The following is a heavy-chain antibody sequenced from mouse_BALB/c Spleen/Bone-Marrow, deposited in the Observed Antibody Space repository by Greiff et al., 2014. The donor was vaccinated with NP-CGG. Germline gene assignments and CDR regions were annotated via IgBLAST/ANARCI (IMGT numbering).Heavy chain of an antibody. CDR2: IWRGGST. CDR1: GFSLTSYG. V-gene: IGHV2-5-1*01. Sequence: QVQLQQSGPSLVQPSQSLSITCTVPGFSLTSYGVHWVRQSPGKGLEWLGVIWRGGSTDYNAAFMSRLSITKDNSKSPVFFKMNSLQADDTAIYYCAKNGGYDGWFAYWGQGTLVTVSA. CDR3: AKNGGYDGWFAY. D-gene: IGHD2-14*01. J-gene: IGHJ3*01.